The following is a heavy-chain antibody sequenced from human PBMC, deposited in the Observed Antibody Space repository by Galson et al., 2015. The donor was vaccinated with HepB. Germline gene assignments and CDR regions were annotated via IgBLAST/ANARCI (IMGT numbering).Heavy chain of an antibody. J-gene: IGHJ3*02. Sequence: SLRLSCAASGFTFSSYSMNWVRQAPGKGLEWVSSISSSSSYIYYADSVKGRFTISRDNAKNSLYLQMNSLRAEDTAVYYCARAVTGDEGAFDIWGQGTMVTVSS. D-gene: IGHD7-27*01. V-gene: IGHV3-21*01. CDR3: ARAVTGDEGAFDI. CDR1: GFTFSSYS. CDR2: ISSSSSYI.